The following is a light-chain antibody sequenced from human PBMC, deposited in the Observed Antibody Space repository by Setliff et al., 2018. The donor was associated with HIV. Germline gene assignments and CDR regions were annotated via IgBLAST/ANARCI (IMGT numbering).Light chain of an antibody. J-gene: IGLJ1*01. CDR1: SSDVGGSNY. Sequence: QSVLAQPASVSGSPGQSITISCTGTSSDVGGSNYVSWYQQFPGKAPKLMIYEVSNRPSGVSNRFSGSKSGSTASLTISGLQAEDEAVYYCSSYRSNNPYVFGTGTKVTVL. CDR2: EVS. V-gene: IGLV2-14*01. CDR3: SSYRSNNPYV.